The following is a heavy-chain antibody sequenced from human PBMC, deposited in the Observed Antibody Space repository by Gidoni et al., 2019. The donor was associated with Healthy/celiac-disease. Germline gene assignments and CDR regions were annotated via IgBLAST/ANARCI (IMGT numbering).Heavy chain of an antibody. CDR1: GGSISSGGYS. Sequence: QLQLQESGSGLVKPSQTLSLTCAVSGGSISSGGYSWSWIRQPPGKGLEWIGYIYHSGSTYYNPSLKSRVTISVDRSKNQFSLKLSSVTAADTAVYYCARGVASADFDYWGQGTLVTVSS. CDR3: ARGVASADFDY. D-gene: IGHD6-13*01. V-gene: IGHV4-30-2*01. CDR2: IYHSGST. J-gene: IGHJ4*02.